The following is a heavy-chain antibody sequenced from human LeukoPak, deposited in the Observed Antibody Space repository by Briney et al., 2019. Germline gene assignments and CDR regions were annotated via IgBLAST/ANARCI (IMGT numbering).Heavy chain of an antibody. CDR2: IIPILGIA. V-gene: IGHV1-69*04. D-gene: IGHD6-13*01. J-gene: IGHJ3*02. CDR1: GYTFTSYA. Sequence: GASVKVSCKASGYTFTSYAISWVRQAPGQGLEWMGRIIPILGIANYAQKFQGRVTITADKSTSTAYMELSSLRSEDTAVYYCASAIADSGDAFDIWGQGTMVTVSS. CDR3: ASAIADSGDAFDI.